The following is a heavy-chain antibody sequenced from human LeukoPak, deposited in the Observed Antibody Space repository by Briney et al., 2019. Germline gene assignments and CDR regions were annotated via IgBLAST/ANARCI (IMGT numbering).Heavy chain of an antibody. J-gene: IGHJ4*02. V-gene: IGHV4-34*01. CDR2: INHSGST. CDR3: ARAPIVLMVYSSPNYFDY. CDR1: GGSFGGYY. D-gene: IGHD2-8*01. Sequence: PSETLSLTCAVYGGSFGGYYWSWIRQPPGKGLEWIGEINHSGSTNYNPSLKSRVTISVDTSKNQFSLKLSSVTAADTAVYYCARAPIVLMVYSSPNYFDYWGQGTLVTVSS.